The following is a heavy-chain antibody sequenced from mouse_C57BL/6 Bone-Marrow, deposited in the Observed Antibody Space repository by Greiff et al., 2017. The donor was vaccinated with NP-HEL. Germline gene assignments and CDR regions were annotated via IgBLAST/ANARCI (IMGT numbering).Heavy chain of an antibody. V-gene: IGHV1-82*01. CDR3: ASYQLGRGYFDV. Sequence: VQRVESGPELVKPGASVKISCKASGYAFSSSWMNWVKQRPGKGLEWIGRIYPGDGDTNYNGKFKGKATLTADKSSSTAYMQLSSLTSEDSAVYFCASYQLGRGYFDVWGTGTTVTVSS. D-gene: IGHD4-1*02. J-gene: IGHJ1*03. CDR2: IYPGDGDT. CDR1: GYAFSSSW.